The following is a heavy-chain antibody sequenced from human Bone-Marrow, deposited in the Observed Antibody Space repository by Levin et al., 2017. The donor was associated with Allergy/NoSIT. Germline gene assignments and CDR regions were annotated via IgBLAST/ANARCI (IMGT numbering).Heavy chain of an antibody. Sequence: GESLKISCAASGFTFSSYDMHWVRQATGKGLEWVSAIGTAGDTYYPGSVKGRFTISRENAKNSLYLQMNSLRAGDTAVYYCARDRGYSYGHNYYYYYGMDVWGQGTTVTVSS. J-gene: IGHJ6*02. V-gene: IGHV3-13*01. D-gene: IGHD5-18*01. CDR1: GFTFSSYD. CDR2: IGTAGDT. CDR3: ARDRGYSYGHNYYYYYGMDV.